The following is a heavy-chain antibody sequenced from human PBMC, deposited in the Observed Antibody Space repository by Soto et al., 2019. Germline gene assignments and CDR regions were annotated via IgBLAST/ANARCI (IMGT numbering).Heavy chain of an antibody. Sequence: QVQLVESGGGVVQPGRSLRLSCAASGFTFSSYAMHWVRQAPGKGLEWVAVISYDGSNKYYADSVKGRFTISRDNSKNTLYLQMNSLRAEDTAVYYCALGRDGYNHYFDYWGQGTLVTVSS. CDR2: ISYDGSNK. CDR3: ALGRDGYNHYFDY. D-gene: IGHD5-12*01. V-gene: IGHV3-30-3*01. CDR1: GFTFSSYA. J-gene: IGHJ4*02.